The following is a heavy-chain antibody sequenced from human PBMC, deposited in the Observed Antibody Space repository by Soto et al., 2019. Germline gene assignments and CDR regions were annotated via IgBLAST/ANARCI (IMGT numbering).Heavy chain of an antibody. CDR3: ARDVDGVGDNWFDP. V-gene: IGHV1-2*02. CDR2: INPNRGGT. CDR1: GYTFTGYY. J-gene: IGHJ5*02. D-gene: IGHD3-3*01. Sequence: QVQLVQSGAEVKKPGASVKVTCKASGYTFTGYYMHWVRQAPGHGLEWMGWINPNRGGTNYAEKLQGRVTMTRDTSISTAYLELSSLRSDDTAVYYCARDVDGVGDNWFDPWGKGTLVTVSS.